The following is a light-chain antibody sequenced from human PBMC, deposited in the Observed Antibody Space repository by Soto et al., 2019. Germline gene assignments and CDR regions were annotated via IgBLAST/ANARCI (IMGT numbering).Light chain of an antibody. J-gene: IGLJ2*01. CDR1: SSDIGAHDY. CDR3: SAYTASV. V-gene: IGLV2-14*01. CDR2: GIN. Sequence: QSALTQPASVSGSPGQSINISCTGTSSDIGAHDYVSWYQQHPDTAPKLIIYGINKRPSGVSGRFSASKSGNTASLTISGLQHEDDAIYYCSAYTASVFGGGTKLTVL.